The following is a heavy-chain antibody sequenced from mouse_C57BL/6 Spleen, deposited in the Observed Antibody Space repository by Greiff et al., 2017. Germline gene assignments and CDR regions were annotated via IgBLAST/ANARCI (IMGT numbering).Heavy chain of an antibody. V-gene: IGHV1-61*01. CDR1: GYTFTSSW. J-gene: IGHJ2*01. D-gene: IGHD1-1*01. Sequence: QVQLQQPGAELVRPGSSVKLSCKASGYTFTSSWMDWVKQRPGQGLEWIGNIYPSDSETHYNQKFKDKATLTVDKSSSTAYMQLSSLTSEDSAVYYCARVTTVVYFDYWGQGTTLTVSS. CDR3: ARVTTVVYFDY. CDR2: IYPSDSET.